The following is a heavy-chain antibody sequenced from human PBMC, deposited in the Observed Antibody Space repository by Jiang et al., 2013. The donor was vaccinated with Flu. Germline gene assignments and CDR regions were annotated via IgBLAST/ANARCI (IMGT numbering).Heavy chain of an antibody. Sequence: LLKPSETLSLTCAVYGGSFSGYYWSWIRQPPGKGLEWIGEINHSGSTNYNPSLKSRVTISVDTSKNQFSLKLSSVTAADTAVYYCARGLVRVLAAANRKTKPDPYYYGMDVWGQGTTVTVSS. CDR3: ARGLVRVLAAANRKTKPDPYYYGMDV. J-gene: IGHJ6*02. CDR2: INHSGST. D-gene: IGHD3-10*01. CDR1: GGSFSGYY. V-gene: IGHV4-34*01.